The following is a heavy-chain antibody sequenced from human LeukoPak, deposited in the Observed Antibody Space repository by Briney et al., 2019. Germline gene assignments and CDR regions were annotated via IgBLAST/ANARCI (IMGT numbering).Heavy chain of an antibody. Sequence: GGSLRLSCAASGFTFSSYAMYGVRQAPGKGLEWVSLISYDASREYYADSVKGRFTISRDDSKNTLYLQINSLRPEDTAVYYCARDSYSGSGRHYYYYMDVWGKGTTATVSS. V-gene: IGHV3-30*04. CDR1: GFTFSSYA. CDR2: ISYDASRE. J-gene: IGHJ6*03. D-gene: IGHD3-10*01. CDR3: ARDSYSGSGRHYYYYMDV.